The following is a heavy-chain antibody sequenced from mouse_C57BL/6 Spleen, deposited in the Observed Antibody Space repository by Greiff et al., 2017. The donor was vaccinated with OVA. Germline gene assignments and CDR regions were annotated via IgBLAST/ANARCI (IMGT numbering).Heavy chain of an antibody. CDR1: GFTFSDYG. Sequence: EVQGVESGGGLVQPGGSLKLSCAASGFTFSDYGMAWVRQAPRKGPEWVAFISNLAYSIYYADTVTGRFTISRENAKNTLYLEMSSLRSEDTAMYYCARHEDYGSSWDWFAYWGQGTLVTVSA. CDR2: ISNLAYSI. CDR3: ARHEDYGSSWDWFAY. J-gene: IGHJ3*01. D-gene: IGHD1-1*01. V-gene: IGHV5-15*01.